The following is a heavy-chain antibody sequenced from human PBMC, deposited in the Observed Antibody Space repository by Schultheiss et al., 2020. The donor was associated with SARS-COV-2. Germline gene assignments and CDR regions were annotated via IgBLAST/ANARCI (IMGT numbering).Heavy chain of an antibody. J-gene: IGHJ6*02. D-gene: IGHD6-13*01. CDR3: AREGYSSSWYGYYYYGMDV. Sequence: GGSLRLSCAASGFTFSSYGMHWVRQAPGKGLEWVANIKQDGSEKYYVDSVKGRFTISRDNAKNSLYLQMNSLRAEDTAVYYCAREGYSSSWYGYYYYGMDVWGQGTTVTVSS. V-gene: IGHV3-7*03. CDR1: GFTFSSYG. CDR2: IKQDGSEK.